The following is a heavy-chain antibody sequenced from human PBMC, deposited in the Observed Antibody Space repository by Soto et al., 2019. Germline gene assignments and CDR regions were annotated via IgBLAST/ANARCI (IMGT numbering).Heavy chain of an antibody. CDR1: GGSISSYY. CDR2: IYYSGST. Sequence: ETLSLTCTVSGGSISSYYWSWIRQPPGKGLEWIGYIYYSGSTNYNPSLKCRVTISVDTSKNQFSLKLSSVTAADTAVYYCASSGGYDWFDYWGQGTLVTVSS. J-gene: IGHJ4*02. CDR3: ASSGGYDWFDY. V-gene: IGHV4-59*01. D-gene: IGHD5-12*01.